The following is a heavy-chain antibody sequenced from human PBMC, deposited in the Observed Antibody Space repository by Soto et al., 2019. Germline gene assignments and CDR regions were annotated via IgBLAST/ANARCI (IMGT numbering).Heavy chain of an antibody. CDR2: IYYSGST. CDR3: ARSGLAYYYYYGMDV. J-gene: IGHJ6*02. Sequence: SETLSLTCTVSGGSISSSSYYWGWIRQPPGKGLEWIGSIYYSGSTYYNPSLKSRVTISVDTSKNQFSLKLSSVTAADTAVYYCARSGLAYYYYYGMDVWGQGTTVTVSS. D-gene: IGHD6-6*01. V-gene: IGHV4-39*01. CDR1: GGSISSSSYY.